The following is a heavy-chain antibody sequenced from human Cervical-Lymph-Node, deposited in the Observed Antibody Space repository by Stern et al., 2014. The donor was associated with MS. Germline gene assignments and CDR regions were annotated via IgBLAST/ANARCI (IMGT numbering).Heavy chain of an antibody. CDR3: ASSLRSSSSYGMDV. J-gene: IGHJ6*02. CDR1: GFTFSSYS. CDR2: ISSSSSYI. D-gene: IGHD6-13*01. V-gene: IGHV3-21*01. Sequence: VQLVQSGGGLVKHGGSLRLSCAASGFTFSSYSMNWVRQAPGKGLECVSSISSSSSYIYYADSVKGRFTISRDNAKNSLYLQMNSLRAEDTAVYYCASSLRSSSSYGMDVWGQGTTVTVSS.